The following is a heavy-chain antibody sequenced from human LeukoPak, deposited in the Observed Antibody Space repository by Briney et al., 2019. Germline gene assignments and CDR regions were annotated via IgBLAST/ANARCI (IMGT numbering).Heavy chain of an antibody. CDR3: ARGGRGASFDY. V-gene: IGHV3-21*01. CDR2: ISSSSSYI. D-gene: IGHD4/OR15-4a*01. J-gene: IGHJ4*02. CDR1: GFTFSSYS. Sequence: GGPLRLSCAASGFTFSSYSMNWVRQAPGKGLEWVSSISSSSSYIYYADSVKGRFTISRDNAKNSLYLQMNSLRAEDTAVYYCARGGRGASFDYWGQGTLVTVSS.